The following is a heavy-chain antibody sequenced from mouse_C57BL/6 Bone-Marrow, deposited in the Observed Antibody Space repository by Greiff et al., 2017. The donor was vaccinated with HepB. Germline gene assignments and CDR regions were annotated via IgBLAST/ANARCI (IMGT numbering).Heavy chain of an antibody. D-gene: IGHD1-1*01. CDR2: IWGDGST. CDR1: GFSFTSYG. Sequence: VKLVESGPGLVAPSQSLSISCTASGFSFTSYGVSWVRQPPGKGLEWLGVIWGDGSTNYHSALISRLSISKENAKSQVFLNLNSLQTDDTATYYCDKPRLYYRPGNWYFDVWGTGTTVTVSS. CDR3: DKPRLYYRPGNWYFDV. V-gene: IGHV2-3*01. J-gene: IGHJ1*03.